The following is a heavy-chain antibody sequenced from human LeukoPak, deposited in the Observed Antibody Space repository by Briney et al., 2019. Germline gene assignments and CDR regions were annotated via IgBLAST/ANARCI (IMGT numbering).Heavy chain of an antibody. CDR3: AKGVVPAAMDWWFDP. D-gene: IGHD2-2*01. CDR1: GITFSNSA. J-gene: IGHJ5*02. V-gene: IGHV3-23*01. CDR2: ISGSGGST. Sequence: GGSLRLSCVPSGITFSNSALSWVRQAPGKGLEWVSAISGSGGSTYYADSVKGRFTISRDNSKNTLYLQMNSLRAEDTAVYYCAKGVVPAAMDWWFDPWGQGTLVTVSS.